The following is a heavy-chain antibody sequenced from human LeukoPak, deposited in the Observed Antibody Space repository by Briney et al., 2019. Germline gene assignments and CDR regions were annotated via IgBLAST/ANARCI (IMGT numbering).Heavy chain of an antibody. CDR1: GGSFSGYY. J-gene: IGHJ5*02. D-gene: IGHD3-3*01. CDR3: ARGRRRRFLEWWKGGFDP. V-gene: IGHV4-34*01. CDR2: INHSGST. Sequence: PSETLSLTCAVYGGSFSGYYWSWIRQPPGKGLEWIGEINHSGSTNYNPSLKSRVTISVDTSKNQFSLKLSSVTAADTAVYYCARGRRRRFLEWWKGGFDPWGQGTLVTVSS.